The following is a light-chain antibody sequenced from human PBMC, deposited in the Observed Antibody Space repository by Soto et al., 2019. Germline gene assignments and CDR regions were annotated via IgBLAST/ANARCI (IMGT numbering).Light chain of an antibody. J-gene: IGKJ4*01. CDR3: QQSYSAPLT. CDR2: AAS. CDR1: QSISSY. V-gene: IGKV1-39*01. Sequence: DIQMTQSPSSLSASVGDRVTITCLASQSISSYLNWYQQNPGKAPKLLIYAASSLQSGVPSTFSGSGSGTDFTLTISSLQPEDFATYYCQQSYSAPLTFGGGTKVEIK.